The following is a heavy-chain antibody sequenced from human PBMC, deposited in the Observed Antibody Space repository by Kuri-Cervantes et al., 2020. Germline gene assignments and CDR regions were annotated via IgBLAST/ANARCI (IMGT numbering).Heavy chain of an antibody. CDR1: GCSISSSS. CDR2: ISSSSSTI. V-gene: IGHV3-48*01. D-gene: IGHD3-22*01. J-gene: IGHJ5*02. Sequence: ETLSLTCTVSGCSISSSSYYWGWIRQPPGKGLEWVSYISSSSSTIYYADSVKGRFTISRDNAKNSLYLQMNSLRAEDTAVYYCARGNSGYYPNWFDPWGQGTLVTVSS. CDR3: ARGNSGYYPNWFDP.